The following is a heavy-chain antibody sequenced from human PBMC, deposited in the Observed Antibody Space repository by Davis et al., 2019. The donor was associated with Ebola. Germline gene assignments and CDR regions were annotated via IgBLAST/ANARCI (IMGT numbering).Heavy chain of an antibody. CDR1: GVSLRSYY. CDR3: ARDVMFYDSSAYGYFDY. V-gene: IGHV4-59*01. CDR2: AHYTGYT. Sequence: MPSETLSLTCTVSGVSLRSYYWTWIRQPPGKGLEWIGSAHYTGYTNFNPSLKSRVSISVATSKNQFSLKLNSVTAADTAVYFCARDVMFYDSSAYGYFDYWGQGALLTVSS. J-gene: IGHJ4*02. D-gene: IGHD3-22*01.